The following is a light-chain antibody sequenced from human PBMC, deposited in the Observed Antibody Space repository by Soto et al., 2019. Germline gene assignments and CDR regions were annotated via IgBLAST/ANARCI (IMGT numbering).Light chain of an antibody. CDR1: QSIDSW. CDR2: KAF. Sequence: DIQMTQSPSTLPASVGDRVTITCRASQSIDSWLAWYQQKPGKAPKLLIYKAFTLESGVPSRFSGSRSGTEFTLTISTLQPDDFATYYCQQYKTFSEVTFGGGTRVDVK. J-gene: IGKJ4*01. CDR3: QQYKTFSEVT. V-gene: IGKV1-5*03.